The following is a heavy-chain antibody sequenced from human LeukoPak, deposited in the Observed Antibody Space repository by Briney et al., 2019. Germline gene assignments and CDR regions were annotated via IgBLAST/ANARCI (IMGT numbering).Heavy chain of an antibody. V-gene: IGHV3-74*01. CDR1: GFTFSSYW. CDR3: AREYSGSPPVDY. Sequence: GGSLRLSCAASGFTFSSYWMHWVRQAPWKGLVWVSRINSDGSSTSYADSVKGRFTISRDNAKNTLYLQMNSLRAEDTAVYYCAREYSGSPPVDYWGQGTLVTVSS. CDR2: INSDGSST. J-gene: IGHJ4*02. D-gene: IGHD1-26*01.